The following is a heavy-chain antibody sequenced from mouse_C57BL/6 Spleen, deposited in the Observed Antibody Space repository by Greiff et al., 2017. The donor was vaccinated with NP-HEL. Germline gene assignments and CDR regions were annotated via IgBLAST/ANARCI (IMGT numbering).Heavy chain of an antibody. CDR2: IHPNSGST. CDR1: GYTFTSYW. CDR3: ARSGKYGNYGWFAY. D-gene: IGHD2-1*01. Sequence: QVQLKQPGAELVKPGASVKLSCKASGYTFTSYWMHWVKQRPGQGLEWIGMIHPNSGSTNYNEKFKSKATLTVDKSSSTAYMQLSSLTSEDSAVYYCARSGKYGNYGWFAYWGQGTLVTVSA. J-gene: IGHJ3*01. V-gene: IGHV1-64*01.